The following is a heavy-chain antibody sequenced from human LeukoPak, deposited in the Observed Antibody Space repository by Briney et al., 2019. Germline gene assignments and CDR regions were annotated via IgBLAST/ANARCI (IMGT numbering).Heavy chain of an antibody. CDR2: INGFSSAI. CDR3: TRDGRAPDVVPFDH. D-gene: IGHD2-21*01. J-gene: IGHJ4*02. Sequence: PGGSLRLSCAASGFTFSDYSMNWVRQAPGRGPECVSYINGFSSAIYYADSVKGRFTISRENAKNSLSLQMHSLRAEDTAVYYCTRDGRAPDVVPFDHWGQGTLVTVSS. V-gene: IGHV3-48*01. CDR1: GFTFSDYS.